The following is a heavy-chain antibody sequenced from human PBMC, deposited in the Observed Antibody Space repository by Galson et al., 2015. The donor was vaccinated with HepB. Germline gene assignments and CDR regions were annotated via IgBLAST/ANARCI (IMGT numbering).Heavy chain of an antibody. CDR1: GFTFNNHA. V-gene: IGHV3-23*01. D-gene: IGHD1-14*01. CDR2: IRGSNGDT. CDR3: ARASPYGTTWHGANDY. J-gene: IGHJ4*02. Sequence: SLRLSCAASGFTFNNHALTWVRQAPGKGLEWVSAIRGSNGDTFCADSVKGRFTISRDSSKSTLYLQMNSLKVEDTAVYYCARASPYGTTWHGANDYWGQGTLVTVSS.